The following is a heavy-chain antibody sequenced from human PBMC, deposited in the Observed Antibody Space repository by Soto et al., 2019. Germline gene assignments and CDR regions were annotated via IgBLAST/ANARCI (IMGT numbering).Heavy chain of an antibody. CDR1: GFTFSSYG. CDR3: ARVNSGSYMAVYYYYGMDV. J-gene: IGHJ6*02. D-gene: IGHD3-10*01. V-gene: IGHV3-33*01. Sequence: HPGGSLRLSCAASGFTFSSYGMHWVRQAPGKGLEWVAVIWYDGSNKYYADSVKGRFTISRDNSKNTLYLQMNSLRAEDTAVYYCARVNSGSYMAVYYYYGMDVWGQGTTVTVSS. CDR2: IWYDGSNK.